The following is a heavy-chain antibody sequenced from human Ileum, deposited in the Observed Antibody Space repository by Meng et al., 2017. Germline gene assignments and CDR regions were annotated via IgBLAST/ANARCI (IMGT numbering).Heavy chain of an antibody. V-gene: IGHV4-31*01. Sequence: VQRHDSDPRLVNPSQLLLLPSTVPSRSISSGGVYWSCIPQHPGKGLEWIGYIYSSGSTYYNPSLKSLVSISVDTSKNQFSLKLSSVTAAATAVYYCARGPGRGSGSGSFDYWGQGTLVTVSS. CDR3: ARGPGRGSGSGSFDY. CDR1: SRSISSGGVY. D-gene: IGHD3-10*01. CDR2: IYSSGST. J-gene: IGHJ4*02.